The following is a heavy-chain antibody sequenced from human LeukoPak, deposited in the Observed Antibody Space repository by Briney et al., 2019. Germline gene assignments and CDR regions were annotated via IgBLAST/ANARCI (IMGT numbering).Heavy chain of an antibody. D-gene: IGHD2-15*01. J-gene: IGHJ5*01. CDR3: ARVRVGRSWLDY. CDR1: GFSLRTSGIC. CDR2: IDWDDDK. V-gene: IGHV2-70*11. Sequence: SRPTLVKPTQTLTVACTFSGFSLRTSGICVSWIRQPPEKALEWLARIDWDDDKYYSTSLKTRLTISKDTSKNQVVLTMTSMDPVDTGMYYCARVRVGRSWLDYWGQGTLVTVSS.